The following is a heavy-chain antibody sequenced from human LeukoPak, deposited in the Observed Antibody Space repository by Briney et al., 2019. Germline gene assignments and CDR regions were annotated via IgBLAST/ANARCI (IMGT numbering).Heavy chain of an antibody. V-gene: IGHV3-23*01. Sequence: GGSLRLSCAASGFTFSSNTMSWVRQAPGKGLEWVSAITGSGDSTYHADSVKGRFTISRDNSKNTLYLQMDSLRAEDAAVYYCAKANYHDTSGHYENLDYWGQGTLVIVPP. CDR2: ITGSGDST. J-gene: IGHJ4*02. D-gene: IGHD3-22*01. CDR3: AKANYHDTSGHYENLDY. CDR1: GFTFSSNT.